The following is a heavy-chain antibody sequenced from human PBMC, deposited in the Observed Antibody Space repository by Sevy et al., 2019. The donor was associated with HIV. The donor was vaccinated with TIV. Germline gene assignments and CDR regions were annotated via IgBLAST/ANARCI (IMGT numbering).Heavy chain of an antibody. CDR1: GGSVSSGSYY. CDR3: ARRGGLVDGGMDV. D-gene: IGHD2-8*02. Sequence: SETLSLTCTVSGGSVSSGSYYWSWIRQPPGKGLECIGYIYYSGSTNYNPSLKSRVTISVDPSKNQFSLKLSSVTAADTAGYYCARRGGLVDGGMDVWGQGTTVTVSS. J-gene: IGHJ6*02. V-gene: IGHV4-61*01. CDR2: IYYSGST.